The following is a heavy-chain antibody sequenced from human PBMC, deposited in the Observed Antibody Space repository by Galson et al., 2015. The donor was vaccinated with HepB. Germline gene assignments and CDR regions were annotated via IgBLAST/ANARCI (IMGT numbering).Heavy chain of an antibody. D-gene: IGHD3-10*01. CDR3: AKGGSYGSGGYSHFDY. Sequence: SLRLSCAASGFTFSSYAMSWVRQAPGKGLEWVSAISGSGGSTYYADSVKGRFTISRDNSKNTLYLQMNSLRAEDTAVYYCAKGGSYGSGGYSHFDYWGQGTLVTVSS. CDR1: GFTFSSYA. V-gene: IGHV3-23*01. CDR2: ISGSGGST. J-gene: IGHJ4*02.